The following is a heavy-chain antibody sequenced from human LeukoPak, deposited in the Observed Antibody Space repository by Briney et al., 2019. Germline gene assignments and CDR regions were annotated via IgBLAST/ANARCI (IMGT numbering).Heavy chain of an antibody. CDR2: ISAYSGNT. J-gene: IGHJ6*02. V-gene: IGHV1-18*01. CDR3: ASCEHSSSSRNYYYGMDV. D-gene: IGHD6-6*01. Sequence: ASVKVSCKASGYTFTSYGISWVRQAPGQGLEWMGWISAYSGNTNYAQKLQGRVTMTTDTSTGTAYMELRSLRSDDTAVYYCASCEHSSSSRNYYYGMDVWGQGTTVTVSS. CDR1: GYTFTSYG.